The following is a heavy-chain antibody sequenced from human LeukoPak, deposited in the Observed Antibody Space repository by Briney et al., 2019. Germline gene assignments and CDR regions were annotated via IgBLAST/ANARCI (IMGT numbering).Heavy chain of an antibody. D-gene: IGHD5-18*01. CDR1: GGSISSSSYY. V-gene: IGHV4-39*07. CDR3: ARYTAMAPHLDY. J-gene: IGHJ4*02. Sequence: SETLSLTCTVSGGSISSSSYYWGWIRQPPGKGLEWIGSIYYSGSTYYNPSLKSRVTISVDTSKNQFSLKLSSVTAADTAVYYCARYTAMAPHLDYWGQGTLVTVSS. CDR2: IYYSGST.